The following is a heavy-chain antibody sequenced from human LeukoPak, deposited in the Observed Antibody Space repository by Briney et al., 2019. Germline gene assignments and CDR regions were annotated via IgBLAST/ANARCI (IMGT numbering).Heavy chain of an antibody. CDR1: GFTFSIFL. CDR3: VRDLELSAVYYFDS. J-gene: IGHJ4*02. CDR2: ISSGSEK. D-gene: IGHD3-3*01. Sequence: GGSLRLSCEASGFTFSIFLRHGVRQAPGRGGEGVALISSGSEKYYTVCGKCRFTISRDNSKHMLSLQMNSLRADDTSVYYCVRDLELSAVYYFDSWGQGTLVSVFS. V-gene: IGHV3-30*04.